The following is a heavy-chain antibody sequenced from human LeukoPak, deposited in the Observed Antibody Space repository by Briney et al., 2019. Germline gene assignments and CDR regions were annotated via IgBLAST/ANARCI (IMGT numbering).Heavy chain of an antibody. J-gene: IGHJ3*02. Sequence: SVKASFKASGGTFSSYGISWVRQAPGQGLEWMGGIIPIFGTANYAQKFQGRVTITTDESTSTVYMELSSLRPEDTAVYYCSRDQWGVPAASDALDIWGQGTMVTVSS. CDR2: IIPIFGTA. CDR1: GGTFSSYG. CDR3: SRDQWGVPAASDALDI. D-gene: IGHD2-2*01. V-gene: IGHV1-69*05.